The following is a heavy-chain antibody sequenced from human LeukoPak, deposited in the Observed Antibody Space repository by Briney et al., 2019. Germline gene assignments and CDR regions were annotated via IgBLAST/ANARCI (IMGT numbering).Heavy chain of an antibody. J-gene: IGHJ3*02. D-gene: IGHD6-13*01. V-gene: IGHV4-61*02. CDR3: ARSRDSSSWDLRPDAFDI. Sequence: PSETLSLTCTASGGSISSGSYYWSWIRQPAGKGLEWIGRIYTSGSTSYSPSLRSRVTMSVDTSKNQFSLKLNSVTAADTAVYYCARSRDSSSWDLRPDAFDIWGQGTMVTVSS. CDR2: IYTSGST. CDR1: GGSISSGSYY.